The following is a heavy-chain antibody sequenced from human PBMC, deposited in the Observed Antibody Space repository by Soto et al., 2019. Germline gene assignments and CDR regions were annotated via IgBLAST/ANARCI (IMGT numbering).Heavy chain of an antibody. D-gene: IGHD3-16*01. V-gene: IGHV1-18*01. Sequence: QVPLVQSGAEVKKPGASVKVSCKASGYTFTSYGISWVRQAPGQGLEWMGWISAYNGNTNYAQKLQGRVTMTTATSTSTAYMELRSLRFDNRAVYYCARYESYYYCYSMDVWGKGTTVTVSS. J-gene: IGHJ6*03. CDR2: ISAYNGNT. CDR1: GYTFTSYG. CDR3: ARYESYYYCYSMDV.